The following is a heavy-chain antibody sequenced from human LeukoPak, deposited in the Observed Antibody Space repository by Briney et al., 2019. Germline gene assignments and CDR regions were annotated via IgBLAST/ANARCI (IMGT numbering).Heavy chain of an antibody. D-gene: IGHD3-10*01. J-gene: IGHJ6*02. V-gene: IGHV3-30-3*01. CDR2: ISYDGSNK. Sequence: GSLRLSCAASGFTFSSYAMHWVRQAPGKGLEWVAVISYDGSNKYYADSVKGRSTISRDNSKNTLYLQMNSLRAEDTAVYYCARGGITMVRGARPFDYGMDVWGQGTTVTVSS. CDR3: ARGGITMVRGARPFDYGMDV. CDR1: GFTFSSYA.